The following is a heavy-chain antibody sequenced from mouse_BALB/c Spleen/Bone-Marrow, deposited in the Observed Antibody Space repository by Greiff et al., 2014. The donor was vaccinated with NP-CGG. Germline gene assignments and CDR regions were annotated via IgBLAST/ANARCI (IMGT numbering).Heavy chain of an antibody. V-gene: IGHV2-6*02. J-gene: IGHJ2*01. Sequence: QVQLQQSRPGLVAPPQSPSITCTVSGFSLISYCVHWGRQPPGKGLEWLVVIWSDGSTTYNSALKSRLSISKDNSKSQVFLKMNSLQTDDTAMYYCARNSGGRIFDYWGQGTTLTVSS. CDR1: GFSLISYC. D-gene: IGHD3-1*01. CDR3: ARNSGGRIFDY. CDR2: IWSDGST.